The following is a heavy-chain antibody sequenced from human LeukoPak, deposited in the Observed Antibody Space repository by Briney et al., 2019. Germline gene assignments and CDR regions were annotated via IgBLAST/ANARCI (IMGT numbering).Heavy chain of an antibody. CDR3: AKEFLELGVYYYYGMDV. CDR2: ISYDGSNK. D-gene: IGHD1-7*01. Sequence: PGRSLRLSCAASGFTFSSYGMHWVRQAPGKGLEWVAVISYDGSNKYYADSVKGRFTISRDNSKNTLYLQMNSLRAEDTAVYYCAKEFLELGVYYYYGMDVWGQGTTVTVSS. J-gene: IGHJ6*02. V-gene: IGHV3-30*18. CDR1: GFTFSSYG.